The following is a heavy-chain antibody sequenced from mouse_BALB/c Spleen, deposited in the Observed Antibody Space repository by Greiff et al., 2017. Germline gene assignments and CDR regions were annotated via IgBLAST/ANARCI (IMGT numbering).Heavy chain of an antibody. V-gene: IGHV1-4*02. Sequence: QVQLKQSAAELARPGASVKMSCKASGYTFTSYTMHWVKQRPGQGLEWIGYINPSSGYTEYNQKFKDKTTLTADKSSSTAYMQLSSLTSEDSAVYYCARWDGNYAMDYWGQGTSVTVSS. J-gene: IGHJ4*01. CDR1: GYTFTSYT. CDR3: ARWDGNYAMDY. CDR2: INPSSGYT. D-gene: IGHD2-1*01.